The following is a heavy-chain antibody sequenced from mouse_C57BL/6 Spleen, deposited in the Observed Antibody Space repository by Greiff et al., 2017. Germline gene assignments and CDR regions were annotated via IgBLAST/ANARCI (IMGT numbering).Heavy chain of an antibody. V-gene: IGHV1-53*01. D-gene: IGHD2-1*01. Sequence: QVHVKQPGTELVKPGASVKLSCKASGYTFTSYWMHWVKQRPGQGLEWIGNINPSNGGTNYNEKFKSKATLTVDKSSSTAYMQLSSLTSEDSAVYYCARSDGNYGYAMDYWGQGTSVTVSS. CDR2: INPSNGGT. CDR3: ARSDGNYGYAMDY. J-gene: IGHJ4*01. CDR1: GYTFTSYW.